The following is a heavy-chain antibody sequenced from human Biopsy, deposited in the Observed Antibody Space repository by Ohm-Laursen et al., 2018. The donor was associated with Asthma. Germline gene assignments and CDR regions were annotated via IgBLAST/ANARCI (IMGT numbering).Heavy chain of an antibody. Sequence: SLRLSCTAYGFSFGSYGMHWVRQAPGKGLELVAVMSFDGRQTYYADSVKGRFTISRDNSKNTLYLQMNSLRAEDTAVYYCAKERYYDFWSGYPIWGQGTMVTVSS. CDR2: MSFDGRQT. CDR1: GFSFGSYG. CDR3: AKERYYDFWSGYPI. J-gene: IGHJ3*02. D-gene: IGHD3-3*01. V-gene: IGHV3-30*18.